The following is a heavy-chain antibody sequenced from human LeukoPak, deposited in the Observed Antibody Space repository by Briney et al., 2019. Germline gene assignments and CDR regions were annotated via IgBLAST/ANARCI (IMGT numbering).Heavy chain of an antibody. V-gene: IGHV3-23*01. CDR1: GFTFSSYA. D-gene: IGHD2-15*01. CDR3: ATTPIYCSGGSCYRYYYYYMDV. Sequence: GGSLRLSCAASGFTFSSYAMSWVRQAPGKGLEGVSAISGSGGSTYYADSVKGRFTISRDNSKNTLYLQMNSLRAEDTAVYYCATTPIYCSGGSCYRYYYYYMDVWGKGTTVTVSS. J-gene: IGHJ6*03. CDR2: ISGSGGST.